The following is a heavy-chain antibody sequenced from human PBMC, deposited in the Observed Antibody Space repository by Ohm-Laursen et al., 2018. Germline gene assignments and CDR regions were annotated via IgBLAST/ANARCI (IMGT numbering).Heavy chain of an antibody. V-gene: IGHV3-21*01. CDR1: GFTFSSNA. D-gene: IGHD4-17*01. J-gene: IGHJ2*01. Sequence: SLRLSCAASGFTFSSNAMNWVRQAPGEGLEWVSSISSGSRYIHYADSVQGRFTLSRDDAKNSLYLQMNSLRAEDTALYYCARTTQYGEFIPWYFDLWGRGTLGTVSS. CDR2: ISSGSRYI. CDR3: ARTTQYGEFIPWYFDL.